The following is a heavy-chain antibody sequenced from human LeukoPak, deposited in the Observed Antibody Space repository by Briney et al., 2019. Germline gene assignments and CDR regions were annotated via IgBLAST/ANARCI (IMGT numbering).Heavy chain of an antibody. V-gene: IGHV3-11*01. CDR2: ISSSGSTI. J-gene: IGHJ4*02. D-gene: IGHD6-19*01. CDR1: GFTFSDYY. CDR3: ASPGIAVADAFDY. Sequence: PGRSLRLSCAASGFTFSDYYMSWIRQAPGKGLEWVSYISSSGSTIYYADSVKGRFTISRDNAKNSLYLQMNSLRAEDTAVYYCASPGIAVADAFDYWGQGTLVTVSS.